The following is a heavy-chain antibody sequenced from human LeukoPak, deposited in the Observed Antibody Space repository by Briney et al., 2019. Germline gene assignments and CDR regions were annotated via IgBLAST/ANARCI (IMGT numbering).Heavy chain of an antibody. Sequence: PGGSLRLSCAASGFTFTDYWMNWVRQAPGKGLEWVASVTQDGGENHYVDSAKGRFTISRDNAKNLLYLQMHSLRAEDTAVYYCARDRPNYYGSDGHYYRRDGDYWGRGTLVSVSS. V-gene: IGHV3-7*03. CDR3: ARDRPNYYGSDGHYYRRDGDY. CDR2: VTQDGGEN. CDR1: GFTFTDYW. D-gene: IGHD3-22*01. J-gene: IGHJ4*02.